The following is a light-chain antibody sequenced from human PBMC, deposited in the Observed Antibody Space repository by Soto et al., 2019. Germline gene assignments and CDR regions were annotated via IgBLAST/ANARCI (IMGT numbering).Light chain of an antibody. CDR1: QSVTSSL. V-gene: IGKV3-20*01. J-gene: IGKJ1*01. CDR2: GAS. Sequence: EIVLTQSAGTLSLSPGERATLSCRASQSVTSSLLAWHQQKPGQAPRLLIHGASNRAPGIPDRFSGSGSGTDFTLTISRLEPEDFAVYYCQEYGSSQWTFGQGTKVDIK. CDR3: QEYGSSQWT.